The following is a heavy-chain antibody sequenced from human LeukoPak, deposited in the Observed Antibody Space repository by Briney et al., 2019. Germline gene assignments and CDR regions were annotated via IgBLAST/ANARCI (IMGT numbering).Heavy chain of an antibody. V-gene: IGHV4-59*01. Sequence: SETLSLTCTLPGGSMSSDYWGWLRQTPRSGLEWIGYIYYSGGTYYNPSLKSRVSISIDTSKNQFSLKLDSVTSADTAVYYCASGYYFPDYWGQGALVTVSS. D-gene: IGHD2/OR15-2a*01. CDR2: IYYSGGT. J-gene: IGHJ4*02. CDR3: ASGYYFPDY. CDR1: GGSMSSDY.